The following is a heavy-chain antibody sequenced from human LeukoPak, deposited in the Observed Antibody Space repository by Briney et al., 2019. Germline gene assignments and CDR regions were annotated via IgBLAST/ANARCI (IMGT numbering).Heavy chain of an antibody. CDR2: IWYDGSNK. CDR3: ASGSRREASHRRQLVLNY. V-gene: IGHV3-33*01. CDR1: GFTFSSYG. Sequence: GGSLRLSCAASGFTFSSYGMHWVRQAPGKGLEWVAAIWYDGSNKYYADSVKGRFTISRDNSKNTLYLQMNSLRAEDTAVYYCASGSRREASHRRQLVLNYWGQGTLVTVSS. J-gene: IGHJ4*02. D-gene: IGHD6-13*01.